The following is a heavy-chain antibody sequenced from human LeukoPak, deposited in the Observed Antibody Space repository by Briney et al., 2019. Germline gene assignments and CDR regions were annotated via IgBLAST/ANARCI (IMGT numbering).Heavy chain of an antibody. D-gene: IGHD3-10*01. CDR2: IYTSGST. V-gene: IGHV4-61*02. J-gene: IGHJ1*01. CDR3: ARDLGYYGSGSYYYGFQH. Sequence: SSQTLSLTCTVSGGSISSGSYYWSWIRQPAGKGLEWIGRIYTSGSTNYNPSLKSRVTISVDTSKNQFSLKLSSVTAADTAVYYCARDLGYYGSGSYYYGFQHWGQGTLVTVSS. CDR1: GGSISSGSYY.